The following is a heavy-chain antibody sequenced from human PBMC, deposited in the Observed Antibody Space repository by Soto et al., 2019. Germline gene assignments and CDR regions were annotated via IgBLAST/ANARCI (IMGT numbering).Heavy chain of an antibody. CDR1: RFTFSSYN. J-gene: IGHJ4*02. Sequence: PGGSLRLSCAASRFTFSSYNMNWVRQAPGKGLEWVSYISSSSSTIYYADSVKGRFTISRDNAKNSLYPQMNSLRDEDTAVYYCARDRLDTAMLNAYWGQGTLVTVSS. D-gene: IGHD5-18*01. CDR2: ISSSSSTI. CDR3: ARDRLDTAMLNAY. V-gene: IGHV3-48*02.